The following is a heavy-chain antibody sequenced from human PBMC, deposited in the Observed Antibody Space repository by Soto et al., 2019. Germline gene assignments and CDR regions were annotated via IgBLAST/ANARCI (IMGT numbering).Heavy chain of an antibody. CDR2: IYYSGST. D-gene: IGHD1-26*01. CDR3: ARVTGRVGAKHGGAFDI. CDR1: GGSISSGGYY. J-gene: IGHJ3*02. Sequence: QVQLQESGPGLVKPSQTLSLTCTVSGGSISSGGYYWSWIRQHPGKGLEWIGYIYYSGSTYYNPSLKSRVTISVDTSKNQYSLKLSSVTAAETALYYCARVTGRVGAKHGGAFDIWRQGTMVTVSS. V-gene: IGHV4-31*03.